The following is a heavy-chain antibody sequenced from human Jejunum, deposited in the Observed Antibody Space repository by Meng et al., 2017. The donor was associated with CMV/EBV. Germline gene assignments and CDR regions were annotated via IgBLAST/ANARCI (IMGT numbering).Heavy chain of an antibody. Sequence: GFTLRDTWLYWVRQAPETGLMWVSRINSDGGGTTYAESVKGRFTISRNNAKNTVFLQMNSLRAEDTALYYCARDLMGYDSSGYYSYWGQGTLVTVSS. J-gene: IGHJ4*02. CDR3: ARDLMGYDSSGYYSY. CDR2: INSDGGGT. CDR1: GFTLRDTW. D-gene: IGHD3-22*01. V-gene: IGHV3-74*01.